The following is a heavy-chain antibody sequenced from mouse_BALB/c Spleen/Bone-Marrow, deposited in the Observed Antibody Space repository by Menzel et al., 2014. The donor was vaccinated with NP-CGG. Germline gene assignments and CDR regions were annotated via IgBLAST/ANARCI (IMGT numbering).Heavy chain of an antibody. CDR2: IDPANGNT. D-gene: IGHD1-1*01. CDR1: GFNIKDTY. V-gene: IGHV14-3*02. CDR3: ARNYGSSLDY. J-gene: IGHJ2*01. Sequence: DVQLVESGAELVKPGASVKLSCTASGFNIKDTYMHWVKQRPEQGLEWIGRIDPANGNTKYDPKFQGKATITVDTSAATAYLQLSSLTSEDTAVYYCARNYGSSLDYWGQGTTPTVSS.